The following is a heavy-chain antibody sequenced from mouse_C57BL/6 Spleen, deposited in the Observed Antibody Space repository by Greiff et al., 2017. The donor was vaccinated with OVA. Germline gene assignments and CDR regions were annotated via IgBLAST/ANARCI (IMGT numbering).Heavy chain of an antibody. V-gene: IGHV5-9-1*02. CDR1: GFTFSSYA. J-gene: IGHJ1*03. Sequence: EVHLVESGEGLVKPGGSLKLSCAASGFTFSSYAMSWVRQTPEKRLAWVAYISSGGDYIYYADTVKGRFTISRDNARNTLYLQMSSLKSEDTAMYYCTRDPGKDWYFDVWGTGTTVTVSS. CDR3: TRDPGKDWYFDV. D-gene: IGHD2-1*01. CDR2: ISSGGDYI.